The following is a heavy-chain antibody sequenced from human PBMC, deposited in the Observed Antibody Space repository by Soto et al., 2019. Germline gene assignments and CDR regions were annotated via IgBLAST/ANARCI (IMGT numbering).Heavy chain of an antibody. V-gene: IGHV1-69*13. Sequence: ASVKVSCKASGGTFSSYAISWVRQAPGQRLEWMGGIIPIFGTANYAQKFQGRVTITADESTSTAYMELSSLRSEDTAVYYCARYQYQPPYYYYYGMDVWGQGTTVTVSS. CDR2: IIPIFGTA. CDR1: GGTFSSYA. J-gene: IGHJ6*02. D-gene: IGHD2-2*01. CDR3: ARYQYQPPYYYYYGMDV.